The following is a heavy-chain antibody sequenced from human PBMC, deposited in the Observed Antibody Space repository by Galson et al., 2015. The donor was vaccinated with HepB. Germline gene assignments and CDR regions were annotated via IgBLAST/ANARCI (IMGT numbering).Heavy chain of an antibody. CDR2: ITGRGGNT. CDR3: AKDAPRNNYFDP. CDR1: GFTFSSYA. J-gene: IGHJ5*02. Sequence: SLRLSCAVSGFTFSSYAMSWVRQAPGKGLEWVSGITGRGGNTFYADSVKGRFTISRDNSKNTLYLQMNSLRAEDAAVYYCAKDAPRNNYFDPWGQGTLVTVSS. V-gene: IGHV3-23*01.